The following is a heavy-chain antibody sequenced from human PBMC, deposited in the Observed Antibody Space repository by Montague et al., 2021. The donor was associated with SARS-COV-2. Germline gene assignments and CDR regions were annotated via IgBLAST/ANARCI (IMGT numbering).Heavy chain of an antibody. CDR2: IYYSGST. Sequence: SETLSLTCTVSGGSISSSSYYWGWIRQPPGQGLEWIGSIYYSGSTYYNPSLKSRVTISVDTSRNQFSLKLSPVTAADTAVYYCARESGSGSYLVYWGQGTLVTVSS. CDR3: ARESGSGSYLVY. D-gene: IGHD3-10*01. CDR1: GGSISSSSYY. J-gene: IGHJ4*02. V-gene: IGHV4-39*01.